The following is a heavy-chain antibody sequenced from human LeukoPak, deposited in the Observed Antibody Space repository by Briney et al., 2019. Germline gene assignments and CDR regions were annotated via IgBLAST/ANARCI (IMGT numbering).Heavy chain of an antibody. CDR1: GFTFSSYS. CDR2: ISSSSSTI. V-gene: IGHV3-48*01. CDR3: ARDLLEGATDY. D-gene: IGHD1-26*01. Sequence: GGSLRLSCAASGFTFSSYSMNWVRQAPGKGLEWVSYISSSSSTIYYADSVKGRFTISRDNAKNSLYLQMNSLRAEDTAVYYCARDLLEGATDYWGQGTLVTVSS. J-gene: IGHJ4*02.